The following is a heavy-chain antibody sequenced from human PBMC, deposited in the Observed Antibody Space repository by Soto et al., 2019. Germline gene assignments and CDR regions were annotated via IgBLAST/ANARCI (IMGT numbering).Heavy chain of an antibody. V-gene: IGHV3-23*01. J-gene: IGHJ5*02. CDR3: AKQHAAWPSNCLDA. CDR1: QFTFNVYG. Sequence: GGSLRLSCTASQFTFNVYGMSWVRQAPGKGLEWVSSISVTGENSLYADSVRGRFTMSRDNSKGVLYLQMNSLRVDDTAMYYCAKQHAAWPSNCLDAWGQGALVTVPS. CDR2: ISVTGENS.